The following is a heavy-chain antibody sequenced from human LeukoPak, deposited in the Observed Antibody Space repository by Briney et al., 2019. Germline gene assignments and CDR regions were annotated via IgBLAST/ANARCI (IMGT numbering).Heavy chain of an antibody. V-gene: IGHV3-53*01. CDR2: IYSGGST. J-gene: IGHJ5*02. D-gene: IGHD6-25*01. Sequence: PGGSLRLSCAASGFTVSSNYMSWVRQDPGEGMEWVLVIYSGGSTYYADSVKGRFPISRDNSKNTLYVQMNSLIAEDTAVYYCARSTSGHNWFDPWGQGTLVTVSS. CDR1: GFTVSSNY. CDR3: ARSTSGHNWFDP.